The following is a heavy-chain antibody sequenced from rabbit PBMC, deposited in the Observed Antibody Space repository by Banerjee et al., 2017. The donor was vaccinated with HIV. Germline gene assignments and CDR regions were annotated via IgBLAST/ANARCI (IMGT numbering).Heavy chain of an antibody. CDR1: GFSFSNNYV. CDR2: INSNTGNT. Sequence: QEKLEESGGGLVKPEGSLTLTCKASGFSFSNNYVMCWVRQAPGKGLEWIACINSNTGNTVYASWAKGPFTISKTSSTTVTLQMTSLTAADTATYFCARGGAAGYNLVTRLDLWGPGTLVTVS. CDR3: ARGGAAGYNLVTRLDL. J-gene: IGHJ3*01. V-gene: IGHV1S45*01. D-gene: IGHD7-1*01.